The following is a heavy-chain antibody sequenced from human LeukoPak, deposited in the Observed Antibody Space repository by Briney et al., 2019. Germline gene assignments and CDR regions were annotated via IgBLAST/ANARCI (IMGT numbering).Heavy chain of an antibody. CDR3: ARHVDLYEIDY. Sequence: SETLSLTCAVSGGSISSSRYYWGWIRQPPGKGLEWIGSIYYSGRTYYNPSLKSRVTISVDMSRNQFSLLVDSVTAADTAVYYCARHVDLYEIDYWGQGTLVTVSS. V-gene: IGHV4-39*01. D-gene: IGHD2-8*01. J-gene: IGHJ4*02. CDR1: GGSISSSRYY. CDR2: IYYSGRT.